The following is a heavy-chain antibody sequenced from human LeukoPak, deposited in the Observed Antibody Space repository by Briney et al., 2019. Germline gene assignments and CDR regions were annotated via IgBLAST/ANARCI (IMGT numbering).Heavy chain of an antibody. D-gene: IGHD1-1*01. Sequence: GGSLRLSCAASEFTFSSYWMTWVRQAPGKGLEWVANIKHDGSEKYYLDSVKGRFTISRDNAKNSLYLQMNSLRAEDTAVYYCARGLLYAGTTGYWGQGTLVTVSS. CDR2: IKHDGSEK. CDR1: EFTFSSYW. CDR3: ARGLLYAGTTGY. J-gene: IGHJ4*02. V-gene: IGHV3-7*01.